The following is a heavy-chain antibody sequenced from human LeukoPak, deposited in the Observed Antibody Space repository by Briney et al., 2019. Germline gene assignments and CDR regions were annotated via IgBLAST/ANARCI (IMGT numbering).Heavy chain of an antibody. D-gene: IGHD3-10*01. CDR2: GKQSGGT. J-gene: IGHJ4*02. CDR3: ARGQWEVRGIIITQLDY. Sequence: PSETLSLTCAVYGGSFSGYYCSWIRQPPWKGLELIGEGKQSGGTNYNPSLKSRVTISVDTAKKQFSLPLTSVTAADKAVYYCARGQWEVRGIIITQLDYWGQGTLVTVSS. V-gene: IGHV4-34*01. CDR1: GGSFSGYY.